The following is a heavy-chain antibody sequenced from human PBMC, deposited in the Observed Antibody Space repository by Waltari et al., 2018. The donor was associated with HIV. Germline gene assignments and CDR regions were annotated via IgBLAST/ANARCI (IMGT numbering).Heavy chain of an antibody. D-gene: IGHD6-13*01. J-gene: IGHJ6*02. CDR3: AKEETRIYSSTWFYYYYGMDV. V-gene: IGHV3-30*18. CDR1: GFNFNSYG. Sequence: QVQLVESGGGVVQPGRSLRLSCAASGFNFNSYGLHWVRPAPGKGLEWVAVISYDGKKKHYVDSVKGRFTISRDHSKNMRYLKMNSLRAEDTAVYYCAKEETRIYSSTWFYYYYGMDVWGQGTTVTVSS. CDR2: ISYDGKKK.